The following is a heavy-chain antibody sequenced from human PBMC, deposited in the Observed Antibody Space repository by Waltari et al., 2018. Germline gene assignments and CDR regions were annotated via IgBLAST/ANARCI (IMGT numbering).Heavy chain of an antibody. Sequence: QMQLVQSGPEVKKPGTSVKVSCKASGFTFTSSAIQWVRQARGQRLEWIGGIVVGSGNTNYAQKFQERVTITRDMSTSTAYMELSSLRSEDTAVYYCAAAYGYLDAFDIWGQGTMVTVSS. D-gene: IGHD5-18*01. CDR3: AAAYGYLDAFDI. V-gene: IGHV1-58*02. J-gene: IGHJ3*02. CDR1: GFTFTSSA. CDR2: IVVGSGNT.